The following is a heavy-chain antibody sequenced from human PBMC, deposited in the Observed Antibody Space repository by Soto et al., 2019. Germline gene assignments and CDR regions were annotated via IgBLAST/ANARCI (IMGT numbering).Heavy chain of an antibody. CDR1: GYTFTSYY. Sequence: QVQLVQSGAEVKKPGASVKVSCKASGYTFTSYYMHWVRQAPGQGLEWMGIINPSGGSTSYAQKFQGRVTMTRDTSTSTVYMELSSLRSEDRGVYYCARETPGYCSGGSCFDYWGQGTLVTVSS. D-gene: IGHD2-15*01. V-gene: IGHV1-46*03. CDR3: ARETPGYCSGGSCFDY. J-gene: IGHJ4*02. CDR2: INPSGGST.